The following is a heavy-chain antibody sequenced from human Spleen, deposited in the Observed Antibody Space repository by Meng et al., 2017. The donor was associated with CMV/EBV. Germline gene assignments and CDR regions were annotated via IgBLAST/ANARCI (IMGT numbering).Heavy chain of an antibody. V-gene: IGHV3-15*01. Sequence: WMSWVRQATGKGLEWVGRIKSRADAGTIDYAAAVKGRVTISRDDSKNTLYLEMSSLKTEDTAVYYCTTDRVSYYDNSGYYYSEYFQHWGQGTLVTVSS. CDR3: TTDRVSYYDNSGYYYSEYFQH. J-gene: IGHJ1*01. CDR1: W. CDR2: IKSRADAGTI. D-gene: IGHD3-22*01.